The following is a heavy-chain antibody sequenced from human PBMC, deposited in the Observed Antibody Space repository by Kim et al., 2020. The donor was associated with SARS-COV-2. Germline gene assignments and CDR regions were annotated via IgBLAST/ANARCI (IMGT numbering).Heavy chain of an antibody. CDR1: GFTFSDYA. CDR3: AKGRASIAAGGGTT. J-gene: IGHJ4*02. D-gene: IGHD6-13*01. V-gene: IGHV3-23*01. CDR2: ISAIGGST. Sequence: GGSLRLSCVASGFTFSDYAMSWVRQAPGKGLEWVSAISAIGGSTYYARSVKGRFTISRDQSRNTVYLQMNSLRDEDTAVYFCAKGRASIAAGGGTTGGQGTQVTVSS.